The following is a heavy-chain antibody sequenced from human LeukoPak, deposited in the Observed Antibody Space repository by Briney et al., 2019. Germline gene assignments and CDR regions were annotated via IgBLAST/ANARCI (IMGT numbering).Heavy chain of an antibody. CDR3: ARVTRNVLRFLEWSNYYYYYGMDV. J-gene: IGHJ6*02. CDR2: ISSSSSYI. D-gene: IGHD3-3*01. V-gene: IGHV3-21*01. CDR1: GFTFNNNA. Sequence: GGSLRLSCTASGFTFNNNAMSWVRQAPGKGLEWVSSISSSSSYIYYADSVKGRFTISRDNAKNSLYLQMNSLRAEDTAVYYCARVTRNVLRFLEWSNYYYYYGMDVWGQGTTVTVSS.